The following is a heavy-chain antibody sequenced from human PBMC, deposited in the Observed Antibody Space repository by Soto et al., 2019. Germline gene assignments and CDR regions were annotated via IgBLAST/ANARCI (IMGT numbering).Heavy chain of an antibody. CDR2: INAGNGNT. D-gene: IGHD6-19*01. CDR3: ARDKTAEYSSGWYGHYYYGMDV. CDR1: GYTFTSYA. V-gene: IGHV1-3*01. Sequence: GASVKVSCKASGYTFTSYAMHWVRQAPGQRLEWMGWINAGNGNTKYSQKFQGRVTITRDTSASTAYMELSSLRSEDTAVYYCARDKTAEYSSGWYGHYYYGMDVWGQGTTVTVSS. J-gene: IGHJ6*02.